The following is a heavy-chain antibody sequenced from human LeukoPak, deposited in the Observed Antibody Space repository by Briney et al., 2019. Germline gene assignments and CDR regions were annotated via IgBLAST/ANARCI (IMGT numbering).Heavy chain of an antibody. Sequence: SETLSLTCTVSGGSISSSSYYWMWIRQPAGKGLEWIGRMHSSGSANYNPSLKSRVTVSVDTSKNQFSLRLTSVTAADTAVYYCASTRVGEGDYWGQGTLVTVSS. D-gene: IGHD1-26*01. J-gene: IGHJ4*02. CDR2: MHSSGSA. V-gene: IGHV4-61*02. CDR1: GGSISSSSYY. CDR3: ASTRVGEGDY.